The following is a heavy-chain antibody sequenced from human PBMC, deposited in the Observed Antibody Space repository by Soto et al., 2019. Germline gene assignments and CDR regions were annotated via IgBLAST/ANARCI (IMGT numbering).Heavy chain of an antibody. Sequence: QVQLVESGGGVVQPGRSLRLSCAASGFTFSSYGMHWVRQAPGKRLEWVAVISYDGSNKYYADSVKGRFTISRDNSKNTLYLQMNSLRAEDTAVYYCAKDQKAVASGVCDYWGQGTLVTVSS. CDR3: AKDQKAVASGVCDY. CDR1: GFTFSSYG. CDR2: ISYDGSNK. D-gene: IGHD6-19*01. V-gene: IGHV3-30*18. J-gene: IGHJ4*02.